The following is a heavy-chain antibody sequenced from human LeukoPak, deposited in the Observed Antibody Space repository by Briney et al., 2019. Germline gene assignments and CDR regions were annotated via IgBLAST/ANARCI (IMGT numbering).Heavy chain of an antibody. CDR1: GYTFTSYG. J-gene: IGHJ4*02. CDR3: ARVEDGSSWYPPDY. Sequence: GASVKVSCKASGYTFTSYGISWVGQAPGQGLEWMGWISAYNGNTNYAQKLQGRVTMTTDTSTSTAYMELRSLRSDDTAVYYCARVEDGSSWYPPDYWGQGTLVTVSS. CDR2: ISAYNGNT. D-gene: IGHD6-13*01. V-gene: IGHV1-18*01.